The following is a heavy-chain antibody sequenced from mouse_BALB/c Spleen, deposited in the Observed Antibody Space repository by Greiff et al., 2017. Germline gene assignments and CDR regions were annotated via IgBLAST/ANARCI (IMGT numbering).Heavy chain of an antibody. CDR3: LLRLGYFDY. V-gene: IGHV1-15*01. CDR1: GYTFTDYE. J-gene: IGHJ2*01. D-gene: IGHD1-2*01. CDR2: IDPETGGT. Sequence: QVQLKESGAELVRPGASVTLSCKASGYTFTDYEMHWVKQTPVHGLEWIGAIDPETGGTAYNQKFKGKATLTADKSSSTAYMELRSLTSEDSAVYYCLLRLGYFDYWGQGTTLTVSS.